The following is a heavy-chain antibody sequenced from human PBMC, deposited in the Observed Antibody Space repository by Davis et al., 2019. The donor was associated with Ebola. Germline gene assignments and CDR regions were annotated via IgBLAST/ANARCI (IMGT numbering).Heavy chain of an antibody. D-gene: IGHD6-13*01. CDR1: GYSFTSYW. J-gene: IGHJ4*02. CDR2: IDPSDSYT. V-gene: IGHV5-10-1*01. CDR3: ARHGLDGIAAAGGDY. Sequence: GESLKISCKGSGYSFTSYWISWVRQMPGKGLEWMGRIDPSDSYTNYSPSFQGHVTISADKSISTAYLQWSSLKASDTAMYYCARHGLDGIAAAGGDYWGQGTLVTVSS.